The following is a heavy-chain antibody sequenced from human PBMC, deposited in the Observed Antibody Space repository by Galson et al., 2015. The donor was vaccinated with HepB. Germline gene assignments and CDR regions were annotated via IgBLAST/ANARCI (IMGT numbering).Heavy chain of an antibody. J-gene: IGHJ6*02. CDR3: AKVIDSSSFTIRKIYYYYGMDV. Sequence: SLRLSCAASGFTFSSYAMSWVRQAPRKGLEWVSAISGSGGSTYYADSVKGRFTISRDNSKNTLYLQMNSLRAEDTAVYYCAKVIDSSSFTIRKIYYYYGMDVWGQGTTVTVSS. D-gene: IGHD6-13*01. CDR1: GFTFSSYA. V-gene: IGHV3-23*01. CDR2: ISGSGGST.